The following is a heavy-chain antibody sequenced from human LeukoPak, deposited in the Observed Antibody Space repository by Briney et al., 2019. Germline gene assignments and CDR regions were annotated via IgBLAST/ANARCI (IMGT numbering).Heavy chain of an antibody. V-gene: IGHV4-39*07. CDR2: IYYSGST. D-gene: IGHD6-19*01. CDR3: ARDSSGSSPFDY. CDR1: GGSISSSSYY. J-gene: IGHJ4*02. Sequence: SETLSLTCTVSGGSISSSSYYWGWIRQPPGKGLEWIGSIYYSGSTYYNPSLKSRVTISVDTSKNQFSLKLSSVTAADTAVYYCARDSSGSSPFDYWGQGTLVTVSS.